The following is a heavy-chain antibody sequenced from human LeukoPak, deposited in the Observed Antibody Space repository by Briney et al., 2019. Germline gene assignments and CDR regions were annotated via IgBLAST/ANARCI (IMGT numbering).Heavy chain of an antibody. CDR2: IKSKTDGGTT. CDR1: GFTFSNAW. D-gene: IGHD6-19*01. V-gene: IGHV3-15*01. J-gene: IGHJ4*02. Sequence: GGSLRLSCAASGFTFSNAWMSWVRQAPGKGLEWVGRIKSKTDGGTTDYAAPVKGRFTNSRDDSKNTLYLQMNSLKTEDTAVYYCTTDEWLAVAGTRKFGDYWGQGTLVTVSS. CDR3: TTDEWLAVAGTRKFGDY.